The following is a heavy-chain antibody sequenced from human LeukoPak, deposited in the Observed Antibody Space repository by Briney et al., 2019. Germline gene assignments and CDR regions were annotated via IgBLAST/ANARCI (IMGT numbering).Heavy chain of an antibody. CDR1: GYTFTSYA. D-gene: IGHD5-18*01. V-gene: IGHV7-4-1*02. Sequence: ASVKVSCKASGYTFTSYAMNWVRQAPGQGLEWMGWINTNTGNPTYAQGFTGRFVFSLDTSVSTAYLQISSLKAEDTAVYYCARGVDTAMGNAFDIWGQGTMVTVSS. J-gene: IGHJ3*02. CDR2: INTNTGNP. CDR3: ARGVDTAMGNAFDI.